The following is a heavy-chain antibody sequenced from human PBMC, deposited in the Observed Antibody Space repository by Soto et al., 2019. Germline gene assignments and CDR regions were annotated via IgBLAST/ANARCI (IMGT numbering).Heavy chain of an antibody. CDR2: ISGSGGST. CDR3: AKAYCSGGSCYGDYYYGMDV. CDR1: GFTFSSYD. Sequence: GGSLRLSCAASGFTFSSYDMSWVRQAPGKGLEWVSAISGSGGSTYYADSVKGRFTISRDNSKNTLYLQMNSLRAEDTAVYYCAKAYCSGGSCYGDYYYGMDVWGQGTTVTVSS. J-gene: IGHJ6*02. V-gene: IGHV3-23*01. D-gene: IGHD2-15*01.